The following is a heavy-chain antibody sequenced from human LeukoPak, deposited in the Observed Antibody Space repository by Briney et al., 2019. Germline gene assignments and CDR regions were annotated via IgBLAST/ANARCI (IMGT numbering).Heavy chain of an antibody. V-gene: IGHV4-34*01. CDR2: INHSGST. Sequence: SETLSLTCAVYGGSFSGYYWSWIRQPPGKGLEWIGEINHSGSTNYNPSLKSRVTISVDTSKNQFSLKLSSVTAADTAVYYCARSPGIAVAGDFDYWGQGTLVTVSS. D-gene: IGHD6-19*01. J-gene: IGHJ4*02. CDR1: GGSFSGYY. CDR3: ARSPGIAVAGDFDY.